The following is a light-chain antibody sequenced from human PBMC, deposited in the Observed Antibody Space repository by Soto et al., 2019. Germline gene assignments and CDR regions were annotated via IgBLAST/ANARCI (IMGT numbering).Light chain of an antibody. CDR1: QSVGTF. Sequence: EIVLTQSPATLSLSPGERATLSCRASQSVGTFFAWYQQKPGQAPRLLIYDAYTRATGIPARFSGSGSGTEFTLTIRSLQSEDFAVYYCKQYNNWPRTFGQGTKVDIK. CDR2: DAY. CDR3: KQYNNWPRT. J-gene: IGKJ1*01. V-gene: IGKV3-15*01.